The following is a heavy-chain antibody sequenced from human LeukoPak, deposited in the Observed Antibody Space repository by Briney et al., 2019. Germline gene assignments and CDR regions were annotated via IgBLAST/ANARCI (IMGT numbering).Heavy chain of an antibody. J-gene: IGHJ4*02. CDR2: IYPGDSDA. Sequence: GESLKISCEGSGYSFTNYWIAWARQMPGKGLEWMGIIYPGDSDATYSPSFQGQVTISTDKSIGTAYLQWGSLKASDTAMYYCARGIRLVRGVITPNFDHWGQGTLVTVSS. V-gene: IGHV5-51*01. D-gene: IGHD3-10*01. CDR3: ARGIRLVRGVITPNFDH. CDR1: GYSFTNYW.